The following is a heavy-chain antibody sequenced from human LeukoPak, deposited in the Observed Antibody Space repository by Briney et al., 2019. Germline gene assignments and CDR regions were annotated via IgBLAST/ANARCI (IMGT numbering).Heavy chain of an antibody. Sequence: SETLSLTCTVSGGSISSYYWSWIRQPPGKGLEWIGYIYYSGSTNYNPSLKSRVTISVDTSKNQFSLKLSSVTAADTAVYYCAREAILTGFEARGYYMDVWGKGTTVTVSS. CDR3: AREAILTGFEARGYYMDV. CDR1: GGSISSYY. D-gene: IGHD3-9*01. V-gene: IGHV4-59*01. CDR2: IYYSGST. J-gene: IGHJ6*03.